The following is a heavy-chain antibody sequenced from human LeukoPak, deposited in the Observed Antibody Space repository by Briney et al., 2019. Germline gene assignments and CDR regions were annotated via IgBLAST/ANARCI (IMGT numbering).Heavy chain of an antibody. CDR3: ARGGTMGNANWFDP. V-gene: IGHV4-4*07. J-gene: IGHJ5*02. CDR1: GGSISSYH. Sequence: PSETLSLTCTVSGGSISSYHWSWIRQPAGKGLKCIGRIYTSGSTNYNPSLKSRVTMSVDTSKDQFSLKLSSVTAADTAMYYCARGGTMGNANWFDPWGQGTLVTVSS. CDR2: IYTSGST. D-gene: IGHD3-16*01.